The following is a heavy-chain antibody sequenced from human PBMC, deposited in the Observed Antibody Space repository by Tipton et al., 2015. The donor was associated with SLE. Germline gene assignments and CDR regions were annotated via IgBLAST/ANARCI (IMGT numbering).Heavy chain of an antibody. CDR2: IYHSGST. CDR1: GGSINSYY. Sequence: TLSLTCTVSGGSINSYYWGWIRQPPGKGLEWIGSIYHSGSTYYNPSLKSRVTISVDTSKNQFSLKLSSVTAAGTAVYYCARAGRAWNLFDYWGQGTLVTVSS. CDR3: ARAGRAWNLFDY. J-gene: IGHJ4*02. V-gene: IGHV4-38-2*02. D-gene: IGHD1-1*01.